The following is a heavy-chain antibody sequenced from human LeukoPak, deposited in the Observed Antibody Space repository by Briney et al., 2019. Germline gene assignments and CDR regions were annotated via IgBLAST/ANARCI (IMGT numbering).Heavy chain of an antibody. CDR3: AKAFLDAFDI. CDR1: GSTFSSYS. V-gene: IGHV3-23*01. J-gene: IGHJ3*02. Sequence: GGSLRLSCAASGSTFSSYSMNWVRQAPGKGLEWVSGISGSGGSTYYADSVKGRFTISRDNSKNTLYLQMNSLRAEDTAVYYCAKAFLDAFDIWGQGTMVTVSS. CDR2: ISGSGGST.